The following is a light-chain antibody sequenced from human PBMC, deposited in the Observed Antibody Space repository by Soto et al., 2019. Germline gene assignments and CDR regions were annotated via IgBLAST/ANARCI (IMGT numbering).Light chain of an antibody. V-gene: IGLV3-21*02. CDR1: NIGSKS. CDR3: QVWDSSSDHREV. CDR2: DDG. Sequence: SYELTQLPSVSVAPGQTARITCGGNNIGSKSVHWYQQKPGQAPVLVIYDDGDRPSGIPERFSGSNSGNTATLTISRVEAGDEADYFCQVWDSSSDHREVFGNGTKVTVL. J-gene: IGLJ1*01.